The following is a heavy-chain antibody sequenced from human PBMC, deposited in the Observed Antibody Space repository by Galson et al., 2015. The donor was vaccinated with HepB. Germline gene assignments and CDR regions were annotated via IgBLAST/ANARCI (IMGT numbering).Heavy chain of an antibody. D-gene: IGHD2-8*02. CDR2: ISWNDDK. V-gene: IGHV2-5*01. J-gene: IGHJ4*02. Sequence: PALVKPTQTLTLTCTFSGFSLRVSGVGVGWIRQPPGKALEWLAFISWNDDKRYSPSLRNRFTITKDTSRNRVVLTMTNMDPVDTGTYFCAHSLGLVGPFFDYWGQGTLVTVSS. CDR3: AHSLGLVGPFFDY. CDR1: GFSLRVSGVG.